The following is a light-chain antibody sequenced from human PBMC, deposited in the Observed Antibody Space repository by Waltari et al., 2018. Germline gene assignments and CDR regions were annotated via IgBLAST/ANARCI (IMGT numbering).Light chain of an antibody. J-gene: IGKJ2*01. CDR3: QQYGGSPYT. CDR2: GGS. CDR1: QSVSSSY. Sequence: EIVLTQSPGTLSLSPGERATLSCRASQSVSSSYLAWYQQKPGQAPRLLIYGGSIRATGIPDRFSGSGSGTGFTLTISRLEPEDFAVYYCQQYGGSPYTFGQGTKLEIK. V-gene: IGKV3-20*01.